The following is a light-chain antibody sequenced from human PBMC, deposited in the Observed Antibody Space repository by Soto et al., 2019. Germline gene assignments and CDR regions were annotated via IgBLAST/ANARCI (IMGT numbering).Light chain of an antibody. Sequence: EIVMTQSPASLSVSPGESATLSCRASQSVNSKLAWYQQKPGQAPRLLIYGAFIRATGIPARFSGSGSETEFTLTISSLQSEDFAIYYCLQYNNWPPITFGQGTRLEIK. J-gene: IGKJ5*01. CDR1: QSVNSK. CDR3: LQYNNWPPIT. CDR2: GAF. V-gene: IGKV3-15*01.